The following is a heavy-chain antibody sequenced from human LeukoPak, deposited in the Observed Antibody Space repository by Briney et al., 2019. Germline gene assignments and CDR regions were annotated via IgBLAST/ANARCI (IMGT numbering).Heavy chain of an antibody. CDR3: AKARIAVAGFDY. CDR1: GFTFSSYW. V-gene: IGHV3-74*01. Sequence: GGSLRLSRAASGFTFSSYWMHWVRQAPGKGLVWVSRINSEGSSTSYADSVKGRFTISRDNAKNTLYLQMNSLRAEDTAVYYCAKARIAVAGFDYWGQGTLVTVSS. CDR2: INSEGSST. J-gene: IGHJ4*02. D-gene: IGHD6-19*01.